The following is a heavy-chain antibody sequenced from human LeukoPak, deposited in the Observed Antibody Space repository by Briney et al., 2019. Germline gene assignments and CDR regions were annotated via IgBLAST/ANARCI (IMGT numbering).Heavy chain of an antibody. J-gene: IGHJ1*01. Sequence: GGSPRLSCAASGFSFNSSGMHWVRQTPDKGLEWVGFIQFDGAKTFYVESVKGRFTISRDNNRNVVSLEMTRLRGDDTATYFCARGGRSTCSHPNCYPLWHWGQGALVSVSS. CDR2: IQFDGAKT. D-gene: IGHD1-1*01. CDR3: ARGGRSTCSHPNCYPLWH. CDR1: GFSFNSSG. V-gene: IGHV3-30*02.